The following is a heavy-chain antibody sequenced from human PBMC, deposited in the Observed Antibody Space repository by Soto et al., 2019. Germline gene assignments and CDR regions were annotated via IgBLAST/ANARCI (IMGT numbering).Heavy chain of an antibody. V-gene: IGHV3-23*01. D-gene: IGHD1-26*01. CDR1: GFTFSSYA. CDR3: AKAGIVLLYGRGMDV. Sequence: EVQLLESGGGLVQPGGSLRLSCAASGFTFSSYAISWVRQAPGKGLEWVSAISGSGGSTYYADSVKGRFTISRDNSKNTLYLQMNSLRAEDTAVYYCAKAGIVLLYGRGMDVWGQGTTVTVSS. CDR2: ISGSGGST. J-gene: IGHJ6*02.